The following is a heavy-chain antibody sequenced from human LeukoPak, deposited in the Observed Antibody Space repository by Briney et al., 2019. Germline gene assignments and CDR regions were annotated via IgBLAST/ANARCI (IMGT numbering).Heavy chain of an antibody. CDR3: ARGGPEATDDAFDI. V-gene: IGHV4-59*01. CDR1: GGSISSYY. CDR2: IYYSGST. J-gene: IGHJ3*02. Sequence: SETLSLTCTVSGGSISSYYWSWIRQPPGKGLEWIGYIYYSGSTNYNPSLKSRVTISVDTFKNQFSLKLSSVTAADTAVYYCARGGPEATDDAFDIWGQGTMVTVSS.